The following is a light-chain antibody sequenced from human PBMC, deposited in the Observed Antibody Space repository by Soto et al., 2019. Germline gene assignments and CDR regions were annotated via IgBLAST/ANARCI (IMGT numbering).Light chain of an antibody. J-gene: IGKJ1*01. CDR1: QSISIW. CDR2: KAS. CDR3: QQYNSNSWT. Sequence: DIQMTQSPSTLSASVGDRVTITCRASQSISIWLAWYQQKPGKAPNLLIYKASTLESGGPSRFSGSGSETEFTLTISSLQPDDFATYYCQQYNSNSWTFGQGTKVEIK. V-gene: IGKV1-5*03.